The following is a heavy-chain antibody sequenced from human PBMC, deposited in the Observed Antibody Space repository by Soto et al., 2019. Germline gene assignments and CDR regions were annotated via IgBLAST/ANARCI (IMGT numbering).Heavy chain of an antibody. D-gene: IGHD3-16*01. CDR3: ARMATFGSLNWFDP. CDR2: MNPGSGDT. CDR1: GYSFTNND. Sequence: QVKLVQSGAEVREPGASVKVSCKASGYSFTNNDVSWVRQATRQGLEWMGWMNPGSGDTGYAQKFQGRVTMTRDISIATAYMELSSLRSHDTAIYYCARMATFGSLNWFDPWGQGTLVTVSS. V-gene: IGHV1-8*01. J-gene: IGHJ5*02.